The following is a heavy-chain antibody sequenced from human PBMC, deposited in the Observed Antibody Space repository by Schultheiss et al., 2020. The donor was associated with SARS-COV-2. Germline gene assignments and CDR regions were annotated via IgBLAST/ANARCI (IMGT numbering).Heavy chain of an antibody. CDR2: INWNGGST. Sequence: GGSLRLSCAASGFTFSSYAMSWVRQAPGKGLEWVSGINWNGGSTGYADSVKGRFTISRDNAKNSLYLQMNSLRAEDTALYYCARLGIVPAATDHLPFDYYYYYMDVWGKGTTVTVSS. CDR1: GFTFSSYA. V-gene: IGHV3-20*04. D-gene: IGHD2-2*01. J-gene: IGHJ6*03. CDR3: ARLGIVPAATDHLPFDYYYYYMDV.